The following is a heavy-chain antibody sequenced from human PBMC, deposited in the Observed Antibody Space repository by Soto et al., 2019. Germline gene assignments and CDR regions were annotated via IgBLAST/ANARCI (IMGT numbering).Heavy chain of an antibody. CDR3: AKDVSSRRWFDP. J-gene: IGHJ5*02. CDR2: MQHTGNT. Sequence: SETLSLTCAVSGASIRSYHWSWIRQPAGKGLEWIGRMQHTGNTNYNPSLKSRVTMSVDTSKNQISLKMTSVTSADTAVYFCAKDVSSRRWFDPWGQGILVTVSS. D-gene: IGHD3-16*01. V-gene: IGHV4-4*07. CDR1: GASIRSYH.